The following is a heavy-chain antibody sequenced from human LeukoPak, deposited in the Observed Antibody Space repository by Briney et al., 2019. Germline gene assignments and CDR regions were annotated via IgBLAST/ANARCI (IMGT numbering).Heavy chain of an antibody. J-gene: IGHJ4*02. D-gene: IGHD3-10*01. CDR1: GASISSSSYY. V-gene: IGHV4-39*01. Sequence: SETLSLTCTVSGASISSSSYYWGWIRQPPGKGLEWIGSIYYSGSTYYNPSLKSRVTISVDTSKNQFSLKLSSVTAADTAVYYCASEVRFGELPFDYWGQGTLVTVSS. CDR3: ASEVRFGELPFDY. CDR2: IYYSGST.